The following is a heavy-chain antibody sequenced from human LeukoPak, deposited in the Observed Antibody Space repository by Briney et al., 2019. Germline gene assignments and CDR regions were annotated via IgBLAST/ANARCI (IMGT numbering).Heavy chain of an antibody. V-gene: IGHV5-51*01. CDR3: AGHKRDGYRNLDY. CDR2: IYPGDSNT. Sequence: AESLKISCKGSGYSFTNYWIGWVRQMPGKGLEWMGIIYPGDSNTRYSPSFQGQVTISADKSISTAYLQWSSLKASDTAMYYCAGHKRDGYRNLDYWGQGTLVTVSS. CDR1: GYSFTNYW. D-gene: IGHD5-24*01. J-gene: IGHJ4*02.